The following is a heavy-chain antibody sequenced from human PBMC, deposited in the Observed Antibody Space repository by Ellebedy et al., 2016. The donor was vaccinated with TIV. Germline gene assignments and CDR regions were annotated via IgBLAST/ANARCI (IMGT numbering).Heavy chain of an antibody. V-gene: IGHV3-23*01. Sequence: PGGSLRLSCAASGFTFSSYAMSWVRQAPGKGLEWVSAISGSGGSTYYADSVKGRFTISRDNSKNTLYLQMNSLRAEDTAVYYCANAYTVTPAFFDYWGQGTLVTVSS. CDR3: ANAYTVTPAFFDY. J-gene: IGHJ4*02. CDR2: ISGSGGST. D-gene: IGHD4-17*01. CDR1: GFTFSSYA.